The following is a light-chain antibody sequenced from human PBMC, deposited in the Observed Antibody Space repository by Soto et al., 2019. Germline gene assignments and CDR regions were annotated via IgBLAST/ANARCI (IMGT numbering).Light chain of an antibody. CDR1: QSVSSNY. J-gene: IGKJ5*01. CDR3: QQYGSAPPST. V-gene: IGKV3-20*01. Sequence: EIVLTQSPGTLSLSPGERATLSCRASQSVSSNYLAWYQQKPGQAPRLLIYGASRRATGIPDRFSGSRSATGFTLPISRLQPADFAEYYCQQYGSAPPSTFGQGTRLEIK. CDR2: GAS.